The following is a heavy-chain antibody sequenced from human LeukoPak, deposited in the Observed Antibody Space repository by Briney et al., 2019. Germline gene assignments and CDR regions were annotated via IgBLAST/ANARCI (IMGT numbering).Heavy chain of an antibody. CDR2: VYYSGGT. CDR1: GDSVSSGAYY. Sequence: PSETLSLTCTVSGDSVSSGAYYWNWIRQHPGKGLEWLGYVYYSGGTYYNPSLKSRVAISIDTSRNQFSLKLSSVTAADTAVYYCARASSYGYNFDPWGQGTLVTVSS. J-gene: IGHJ5*02. CDR3: ARASSYGYNFDP. V-gene: IGHV4-31*03. D-gene: IGHD5-18*01.